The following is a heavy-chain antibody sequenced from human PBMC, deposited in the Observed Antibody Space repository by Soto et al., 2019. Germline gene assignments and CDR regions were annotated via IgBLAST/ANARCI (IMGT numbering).Heavy chain of an antibody. Sequence: QVQLVQSGETVKEPGASMKVSCAASGYTFTRHGFSWVRQAPGQGLEWMGLISVVNGNTKFAERFHGRHSLTTDTSTTTAHMELRSLTSDDTATYYCVRDTGPYNYHYDAFDLWGQGTVVTVSS. CDR1: GYTFTRHG. V-gene: IGHV1-18*04. J-gene: IGHJ3*01. CDR3: VRDTGPYNYHYDAFDL. D-gene: IGHD1-20*01. CDR2: ISVVNGNT.